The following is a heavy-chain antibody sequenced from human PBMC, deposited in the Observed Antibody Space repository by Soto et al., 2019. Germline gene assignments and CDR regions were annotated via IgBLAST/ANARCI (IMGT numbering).Heavy chain of an antibody. J-gene: IGHJ4*02. Sequence: GASVKVSCKASGYTFTSYAMQWVRQAPGQRLEWMGWINAGNGNTKYSQKFQGRVTITRDTSASTAYMELSSLRSEDTAVYYCASGLEYCSSTSCYGVPTDYWGQGTLVTVSS. CDR2: INAGNGNT. CDR3: ASGLEYCSSTSCYGVPTDY. CDR1: GYTFTSYA. V-gene: IGHV1-3*01. D-gene: IGHD2-2*01.